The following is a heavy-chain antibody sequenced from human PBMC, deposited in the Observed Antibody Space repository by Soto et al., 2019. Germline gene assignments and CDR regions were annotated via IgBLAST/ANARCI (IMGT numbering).Heavy chain of an antibody. V-gene: IGHV3-66*01. CDR2: IYSGGRT. D-gene: IGHD6-13*01. CDR1: GFTFSSYW. Sequence: GGSLRLSCAASGFTFSSYWMHWVRQAPGKGLEWVSVIYSGGRTYYADSVKGKFTISRDNSKNTLSLQMNSLRAEDTAVYYCAREAATGPYYFDFWGQGTLVTVSS. CDR3: AREAATGPYYFDF. J-gene: IGHJ4*02.